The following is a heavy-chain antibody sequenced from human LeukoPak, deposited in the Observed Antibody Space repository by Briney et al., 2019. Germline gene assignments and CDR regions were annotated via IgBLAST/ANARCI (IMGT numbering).Heavy chain of an antibody. CDR1: GFTFSSHA. D-gene: IGHD1-26*01. Sequence: PGGSLRLSCAASGFTFSSHAMNWVRQAPGKGLEWVSLINGGGGTTYYVDSVKGRFTISRDNSKNTLYLQMNSLRAEDTAIYFCAKAYSGSYGGIGYWGQGTLVTVSS. CDR2: INGGGGTT. CDR3: AKAYSGSYGGIGY. V-gene: IGHV3-23*01. J-gene: IGHJ4*02.